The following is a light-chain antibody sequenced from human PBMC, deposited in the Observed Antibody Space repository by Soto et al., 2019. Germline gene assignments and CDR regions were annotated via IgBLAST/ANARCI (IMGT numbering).Light chain of an antibody. V-gene: IGKV1-5*03. CDR3: QHYDTYSPMWT. CDR2: EAS. CDR1: QSINW. J-gene: IGKJ1*01. Sequence: DIQLAQSPSTLSASVGDRITITCRATQSINWLAWYQQKPVKAPKLLIFEASRLESGVPSRFSGSGSGTEFTLTISSLQPDDFVTYYCQHYDTYSPMWTFGQGTKVDVK.